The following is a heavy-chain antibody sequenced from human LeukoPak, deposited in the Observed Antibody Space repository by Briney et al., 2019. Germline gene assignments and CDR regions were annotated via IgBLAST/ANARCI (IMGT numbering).Heavy chain of an antibody. CDR3: ARQSPSQGTDY. J-gene: IGHJ4*02. CDR2: ISGGGT. V-gene: IGHV3-23*01. Sequence: GGSLRLSCTASGFTFSSYGMSWVRRAPGKGLERVSAISGGGTYYADSVKGRFTISRDNSKNTLYLQMNSLRVEDTAVYYCARQSPSQGTDYWGQGTLITVSS. CDR1: GFTFSSYG.